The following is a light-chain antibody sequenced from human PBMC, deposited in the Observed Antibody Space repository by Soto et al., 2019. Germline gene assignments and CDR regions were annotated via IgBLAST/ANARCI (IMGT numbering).Light chain of an antibody. CDR2: EGS. V-gene: IGLV2-23*01. Sequence: QSALTQPASVSGSPGQSITISCTGTSSDVGSYNLVSWYQQHPGKAPKLIIYEGSRRPSGTSNRFSGSKSGNTASLTISGLQAEDEADYYCCSYAGSSTLVFGGGTQLTVL. J-gene: IGLJ2*01. CDR1: SSDVGSYNL. CDR3: CSYAGSSTLV.